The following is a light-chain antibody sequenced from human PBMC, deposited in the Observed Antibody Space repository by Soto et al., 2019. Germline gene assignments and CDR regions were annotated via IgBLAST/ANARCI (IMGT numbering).Light chain of an antibody. CDR1: QTISPW. CDR3: QQYKTYFRT. V-gene: IGKV1-5*03. Sequence: DIQMTQSPSTLSASVGDRVTITCRASQTISPWLDWYQQKPGKATRVLIYKTSNLVNGVPPRFSGSGSGTEFSLTVSILQPDDFATYYCQQYKTYFRTFGQGTKVEI. J-gene: IGKJ1*01. CDR2: KTS.